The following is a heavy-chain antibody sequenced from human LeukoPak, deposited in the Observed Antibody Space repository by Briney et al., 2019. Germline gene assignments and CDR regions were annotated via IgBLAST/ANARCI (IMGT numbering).Heavy chain of an antibody. CDR2: IGSKANSYAT. Sequence: GGSLRRSCAASGFTFSGSAMHWVRQASGKGLEWVGRIGSKANSYATAYAASVKGRFTISRDDSKNTAYLQMNSLKTEDTAVYYCTPSLYDILTGSDYWGQGTLVTVSS. J-gene: IGHJ4*02. CDR3: TPSLYDILTGSDY. CDR1: GFTFSGSA. D-gene: IGHD3-9*01. V-gene: IGHV3-73*01.